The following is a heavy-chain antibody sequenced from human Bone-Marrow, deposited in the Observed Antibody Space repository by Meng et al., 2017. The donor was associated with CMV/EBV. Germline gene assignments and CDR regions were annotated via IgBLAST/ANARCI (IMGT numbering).Heavy chain of an antibody. V-gene: IGHV3-23*01. D-gene: IGHD2-15*01. CDR1: GFTFSTYT. CDR3: AQDRDRTYSKAY. J-gene: IGHJ4*02. Sequence: GESLKISCAASGFTFSTYTMAWVRQSPGKGMEWVCSISGSGGGTYYRDSVKGRFTISRDNSENILYLQINNLRVDDTAVYYCAQDRDRTYSKAYWGQGTLVTFSS. CDR2: ISGSGGGT.